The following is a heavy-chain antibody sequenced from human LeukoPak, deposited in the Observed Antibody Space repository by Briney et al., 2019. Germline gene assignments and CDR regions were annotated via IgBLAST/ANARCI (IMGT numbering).Heavy chain of an antibody. J-gene: IGHJ4*02. Sequence: GGSLRLSCAASGFTFSSCGMHWVRQAPGKGLEWVAFIRYDGSNKYYADSVKGRFTISRDNSKNTLYLQMNSLRAEDTAVYYCAKEVRRYCSGGSCPLWGQGTLVTVSS. D-gene: IGHD2-15*01. CDR1: GFTFSSCG. CDR2: IRYDGSNK. CDR3: AKEVRRYCSGGSCPL. V-gene: IGHV3-30*02.